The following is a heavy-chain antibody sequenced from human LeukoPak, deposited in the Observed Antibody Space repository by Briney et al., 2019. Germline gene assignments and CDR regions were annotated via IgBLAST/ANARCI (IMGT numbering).Heavy chain of an antibody. Sequence: GGSLRLSCAASGFMFSNYAMSWVRQAPGKGLEWVSAISGSSTYYADSVKGRFTISRDNSRNTLYLQLNSLRAEDTAVYYCAKSPLEYCSSGSCFLYFDYWGRGTLVTVSS. J-gene: IGHJ4*02. CDR1: GFMFSNYA. V-gene: IGHV3-23*01. CDR2: ISGSST. D-gene: IGHD2-15*01. CDR3: AKSPLEYCSSGSCFLYFDY.